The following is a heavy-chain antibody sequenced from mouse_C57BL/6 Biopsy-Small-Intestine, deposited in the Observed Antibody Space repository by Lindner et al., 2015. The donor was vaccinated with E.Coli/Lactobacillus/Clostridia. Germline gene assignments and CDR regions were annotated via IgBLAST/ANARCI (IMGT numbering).Heavy chain of an antibody. V-gene: IGHV2-2*01. CDR3: ARNLRGTYYAMDY. Sequence: VQLQESGPGLVAPSQSLSITCTVSGFSLPNYAVHCIRQSPGKGLEWLGLIWSDGSTDYNAAFISRLSITKDNSKNQVFLKMNSLQADDTAIYYCARNLRGTYYAMDYWGQGTSVTVSS. D-gene: IGHD4-1*01. CDR1: GFSLPNYA. CDR2: IWSDGST. J-gene: IGHJ4*01.